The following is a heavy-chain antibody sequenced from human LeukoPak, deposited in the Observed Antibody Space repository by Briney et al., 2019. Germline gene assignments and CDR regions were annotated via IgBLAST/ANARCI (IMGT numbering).Heavy chain of an antibody. J-gene: IGHJ4*02. D-gene: IGHD3-22*01. Sequence: GGSLRLSCAASGFTFSSYEMNWVRQAPGKGLEWVAFIRNDGSDKYYADSVKGRFTISRDNSRNTLYLQMNNLRSEDTAVYFCAKADTGYYMYYFVHWGQGTLVTVSS. CDR3: AKADTGYYMYYFVH. CDR2: IRNDGSDK. CDR1: GFTFSSYE. V-gene: IGHV3-30*02.